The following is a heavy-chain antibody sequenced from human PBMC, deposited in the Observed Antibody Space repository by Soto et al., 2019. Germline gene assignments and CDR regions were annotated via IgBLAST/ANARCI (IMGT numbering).Heavy chain of an antibody. Sequence: PGGSLRLSCEVSGFTFSSYAMNWVRQAPGKGLEWVSAISTGGGTTYYADSVKGRFTISRDNSKNTLYLQMNSLRAEDTAVYYCARDRYPFDYWGQGTLVTVSS. CDR3: ARDRYPFDY. D-gene: IGHD1-26*01. CDR2: ISTGGGTT. J-gene: IGHJ4*02. V-gene: IGHV3-23*01. CDR1: GFTFSSYA.